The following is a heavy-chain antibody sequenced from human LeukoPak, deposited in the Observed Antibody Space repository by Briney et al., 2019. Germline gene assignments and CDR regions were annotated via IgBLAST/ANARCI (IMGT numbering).Heavy chain of an antibody. D-gene: IGHD2-15*01. CDR2: IYYSGGT. CDR3: ASLDSSDAFDI. Sequence: SETLSLTCTVSGGSISSYYWSWIRQPPGKGLEWIGYIYYSGGTNYNPSLKSRVTISVDTSKNQFSLKLSSVTAADTAVYYCASLDSSDAFDIWGQGTMVTVSS. J-gene: IGHJ3*02. V-gene: IGHV4-59*01. CDR1: GGSISSYY.